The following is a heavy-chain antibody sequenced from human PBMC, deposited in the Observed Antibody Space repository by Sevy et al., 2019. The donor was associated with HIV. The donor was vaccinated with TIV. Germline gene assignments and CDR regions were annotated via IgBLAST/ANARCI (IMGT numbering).Heavy chain of an antibody. J-gene: IGHJ6*02. CDR3: ARDSFGELSDYYYYGMDV. D-gene: IGHD3-10*01. CDR2: ISAYNGNT. V-gene: IGHV1-18*01. CDR1: GYTFTSYG. Sequence: ASVKVSCKASGYTFTSYGISWVRQAPGQGLEWMGWISAYNGNTNYAQKLQGRVTMTTDTSTSTAYMELRSLRSDETAVYYCARDSFGELSDYYYYGMDVWGQGTTVTVSS.